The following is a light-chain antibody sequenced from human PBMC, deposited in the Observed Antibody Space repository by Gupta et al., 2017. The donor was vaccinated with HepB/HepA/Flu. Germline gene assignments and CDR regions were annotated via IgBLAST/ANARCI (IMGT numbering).Light chain of an antibody. CDR2: LGA. Sequence: DIVMPQSPLSLPVTPGQPASISCRSSQSLPHSNGYNYWDWYLQKPGQSQQLMIYLGAKRASGVPDRFSGSGTGTDITLKISRVEAEDVGVEYCMQALQTTCSFGQGTKLEIK. V-gene: IGKV2-28*01. CDR1: QSLPHSNGYNY. J-gene: IGKJ2*04. CDR3: MQALQTTCS.